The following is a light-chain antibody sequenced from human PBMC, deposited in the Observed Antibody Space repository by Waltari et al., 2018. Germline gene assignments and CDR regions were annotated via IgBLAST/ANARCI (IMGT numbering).Light chain of an antibody. CDR3: NSYTFSNTWV. V-gene: IGLV2-14*01. CDR1: ISDIGDYNY. CDR2: DVN. Sequence: QSALTQPAPVSGSPGPSITISCTGTISDIGDYNYVSWYQQYPGKAPTLIIFDVNKRSSGVSNRFSGSKSGNTASLTISGLQAEDEADYYCNSYTFSNTWVFGGGTKLTVL. J-gene: IGLJ3*02.